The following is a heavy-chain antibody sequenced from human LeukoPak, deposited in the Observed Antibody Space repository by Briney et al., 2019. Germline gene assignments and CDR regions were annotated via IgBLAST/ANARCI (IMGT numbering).Heavy chain of an antibody. CDR3: VKSTGSSWYPRFDS. D-gene: IGHD6-13*01. V-gene: IGHV4-39*01. CDR2: IYFSGST. CDR1: GVSISTNALF. Sequence: PSETLSLTCTVSGVSISTNALFWGWIRQPPGKGLEWIASIYFSGSTYYNPSMKSRATISVDMPRNQFSLRLSSVTAEDTAMYYCVKSTGSSWYPRFDSWGQGTLVPVSS. J-gene: IGHJ5*01.